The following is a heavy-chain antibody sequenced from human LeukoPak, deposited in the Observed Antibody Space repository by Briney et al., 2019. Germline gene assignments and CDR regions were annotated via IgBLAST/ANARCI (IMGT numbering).Heavy chain of an antibody. CDR1: EFTSRTYG. V-gene: IGHV3-30*03. CDR3: ARGSAYSDYHYYGMDV. Sequence: GGSLRLSCAASEFTSRTYGMHWVRQAPGKGLEWVAVISYDGRNQFHADSVKGRFTISRDNSENTLYLQMNSLIYEDTAVYYCARGSAYSDYHYYGMDVWGQGTTVTVSS. D-gene: IGHD4-11*01. J-gene: IGHJ6*02. CDR2: ISYDGRNQ.